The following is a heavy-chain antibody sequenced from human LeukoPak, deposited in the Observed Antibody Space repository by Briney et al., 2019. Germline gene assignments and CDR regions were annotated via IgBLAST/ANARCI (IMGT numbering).Heavy chain of an antibody. V-gene: IGHV3-72*01. CDR2: TRNKHYGYTT. CDR3: ATSSGNYWSYFDY. CDR1: GFTLSDHY. J-gene: IGHJ4*02. D-gene: IGHD1-26*01. Sequence: GGSLRLSCATSGFTLSDHYMDWVRQAPGEGLEWVGRTRNKHYGYTTEYAASVKGRFTVSRDDSKSSLYLQMNSLKAEDTAVYYCATSSGNYWSYFDYWGQGTLVTVSS.